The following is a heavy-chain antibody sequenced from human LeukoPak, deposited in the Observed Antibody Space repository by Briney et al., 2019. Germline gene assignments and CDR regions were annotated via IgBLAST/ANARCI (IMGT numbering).Heavy chain of an antibody. D-gene: IGHD3-10*01. CDR1: GGSFSGYY. V-gene: IGHV4-34*01. CDR2: INHSGST. Sequence: SETLSLTCAVYGGSFSGYYWSWIRQPPGKGLEWIGEINHSGSTNYNPSLKSRVTISVDTSKDQFSLKLSSVTAADTAVYYCARLGTGRMFTMVNNWGQGTLVTVSS. J-gene: IGHJ4*02. CDR3: ARLGTGRMFTMVNN.